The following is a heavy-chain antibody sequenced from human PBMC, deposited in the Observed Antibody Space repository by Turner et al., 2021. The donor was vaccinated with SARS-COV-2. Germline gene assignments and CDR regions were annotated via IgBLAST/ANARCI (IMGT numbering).Heavy chain of an antibody. CDR1: GFTSSSYT. CDR2: ISSSRSYI. J-gene: IGHJ3*02. D-gene: IGHD3-22*01. V-gene: IGHV3-21*01. Sequence: EVQLVESGGGLVKPGGSLRLSCAASGFTSSSYTMNWVRQAPGKGVEWVSSISSSRSYIYYADSVKGRFTISRDDAKNSLYLQMNSLRAEDTAVYYCARWGPNYYDSSGYYPDAFDIWGQGTMVTVSS. CDR3: ARWGPNYYDSSGYYPDAFDI.